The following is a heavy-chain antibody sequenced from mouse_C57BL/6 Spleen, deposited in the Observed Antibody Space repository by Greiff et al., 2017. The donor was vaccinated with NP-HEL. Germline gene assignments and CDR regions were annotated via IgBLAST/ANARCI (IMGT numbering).Heavy chain of an antibody. CDR2: ISYDGSN. J-gene: IGHJ3*01. Sequence: ESGPGLVKPSQSLSLTCSVTGYSITSGYYWNWIRQFPGNKLEWMGYISYDGSNNYNPSLKNRISITRDTSKNQFFLKLNSVTTEDTATYYCARDRWLGFAYWGQGTLVTVSA. D-gene: IGHD2-3*01. V-gene: IGHV3-6*01. CDR1: GYSITSGYY. CDR3: ARDRWLGFAY.